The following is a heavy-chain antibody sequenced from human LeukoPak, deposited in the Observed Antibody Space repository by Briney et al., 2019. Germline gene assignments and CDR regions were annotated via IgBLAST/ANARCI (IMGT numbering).Heavy chain of an antibody. CDR2: IIPIFATA. CDR3: ARGPITTRSHFDY. V-gene: IGHV1-69*13. D-gene: IGHD3-22*01. J-gene: IGHJ4*02. Sequence: SVKVSCKASGGTFSSYAISWVRQAPGQGLEWMGGIIPIFATANYAQKFQGRVTITADESTSAAYMELSSLRSEDTAVYYCARGPITTRSHFDYWGQGTLVTVSS. CDR1: GGTFSSYA.